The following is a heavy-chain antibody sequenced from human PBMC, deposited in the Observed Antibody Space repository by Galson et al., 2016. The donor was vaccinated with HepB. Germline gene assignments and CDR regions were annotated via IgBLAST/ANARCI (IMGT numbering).Heavy chain of an antibody. Sequence: LSLTCVVSGASISSNWWSWVRQPPGKGLEWIGETYHSGSTYLNPSLNSRVAISIDRSKNHFSLSLTSVTAADTAVYFCARLQQLGRIDPWGQGTLVSVSS. J-gene: IGHJ5*02. V-gene: IGHV4-4*01. CDR1: GASISSNW. CDR3: ARLQQLGRIDP. CDR2: TYHSGST. D-gene: IGHD6-13*01.